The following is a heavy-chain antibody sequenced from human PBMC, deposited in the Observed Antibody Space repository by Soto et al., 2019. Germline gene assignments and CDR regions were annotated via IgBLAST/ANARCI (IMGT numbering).Heavy chain of an antibody. D-gene: IGHD4-17*01. J-gene: IGHJ4*02. V-gene: IGHV3-72*01. CDR3: ARVVDYLELFFDL. CDR2: IRSIANSYTT. Sequence: EVQLVESGGGLVQPGGSLRLSCVGSGFTFSDHHMDWVRQAPGKGLEWVGRIRSIANSYTTEYAASVEGRFTISRDDSKDSLYLQLNSLKTEDSAVYYCARVVDYLELFFDLWGQGTLVTVSS. CDR1: GFTFSDHH.